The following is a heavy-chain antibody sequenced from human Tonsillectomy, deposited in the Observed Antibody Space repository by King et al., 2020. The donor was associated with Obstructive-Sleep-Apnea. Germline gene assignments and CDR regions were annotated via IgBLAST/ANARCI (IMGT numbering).Heavy chain of an antibody. CDR1: GDSINNYY. CDR3: ARHRGVEDYGGYGDYFDF. CDR2: MYYSDNT. Sequence: VQLQESGPGLVKPSETLSLTCTVSGDSINNYYWSWIRQPPGKGLEWIGYMYYSDNTNYNPSLKSRVTISADTSKIQFSLRLNSVTAADTAVYYCARHRGVEDYGGYGDYFDFWGQGTLVTVSS. J-gene: IGHJ4*02. V-gene: IGHV4-59*08. D-gene: IGHD5-12*01.